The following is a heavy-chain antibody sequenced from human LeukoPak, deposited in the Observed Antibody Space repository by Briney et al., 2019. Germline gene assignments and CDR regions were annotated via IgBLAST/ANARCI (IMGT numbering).Heavy chain of an antibody. Sequence: GGSLRLSCAASGFTFSSYAMSWVRQAPGKGLEWVSAFSGSGGSTYYADSVKGRFTISRDNSKNTLYLQMNSLRAEDTAVYYCAKDDGYSSSPTSFWGQGTLVTVSS. J-gene: IGHJ4*02. D-gene: IGHD6-6*01. CDR3: AKDDGYSSSPTSF. CDR2: FSGSGGST. V-gene: IGHV3-23*01. CDR1: GFTFSSYA.